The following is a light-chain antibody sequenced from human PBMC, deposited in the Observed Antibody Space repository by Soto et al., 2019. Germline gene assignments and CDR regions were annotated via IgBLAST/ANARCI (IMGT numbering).Light chain of an antibody. J-gene: IGKJ3*01. CDR2: AVS. CDR3: QQSYGTLFT. CDR1: QTVSRY. V-gene: IGKV1-39*01. Sequence: IQMTQFPSSLSASVGDRVTITCRAGQTVSRYLNWYQQKPGRAPNLLIYAVSNLQSGVPSRFSGSGSGTELTLTISDLQPEDFATYYCQQSYGTLFTFGPGTKVEIK.